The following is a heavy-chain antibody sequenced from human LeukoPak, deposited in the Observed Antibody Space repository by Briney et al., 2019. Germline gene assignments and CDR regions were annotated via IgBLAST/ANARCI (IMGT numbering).Heavy chain of an antibody. CDR3: ARAGYRDAFAI. J-gene: IGHJ3*02. CDR2: ISGSGGST. V-gene: IGHV3-23*01. D-gene: IGHD3-9*01. CDR1: GFTFSSYS. Sequence: GGSLRLSCAASGFTFSSYSMNWVRQAPGKGLEWVSDISGSGGSTYYADSVKGRFTISRDNSKNTLYLQMNSLRAEDTAVYYCARAGYRDAFAIWGQGTMVTVSS.